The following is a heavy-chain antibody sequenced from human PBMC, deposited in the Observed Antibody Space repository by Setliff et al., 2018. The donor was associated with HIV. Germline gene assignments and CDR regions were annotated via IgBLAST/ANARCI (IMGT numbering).Heavy chain of an antibody. V-gene: IGHV1-69*13. D-gene: IGHD2-15*01. CDR1: GGTFSNYA. CDR3: ARRIGFDV. J-gene: IGHJ3*01. Sequence: SVKVSCKASGGTFSNYAISWVRQAPGQGLEWMGGSIPIFGSTKYAQKFQGRVTITADESTSTADMELSSLRFEDTAVYYCARRIGFDVWGQGTMVTVSS. CDR2: SIPIFGST.